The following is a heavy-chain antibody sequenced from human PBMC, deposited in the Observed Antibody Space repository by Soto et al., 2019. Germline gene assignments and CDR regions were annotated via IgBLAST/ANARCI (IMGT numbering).Heavy chain of an antibody. Sequence: SETLSLTCTVSGGSISSSSYYWGWIRQPPGKGLEWIGSIYYSGSTYYNPSLKSRVTISVDTSKNQFSLKLSSVTAADTAVYYCARLDWTSLYFDYWGQGTLVTVSS. J-gene: IGHJ4*02. V-gene: IGHV4-39*01. CDR1: GGSISSSSYY. CDR3: ARLDWTSLYFDY. CDR2: IYYSGST. D-gene: IGHD1-1*01.